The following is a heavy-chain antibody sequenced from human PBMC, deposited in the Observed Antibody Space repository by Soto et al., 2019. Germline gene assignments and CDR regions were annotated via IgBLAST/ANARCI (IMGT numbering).Heavy chain of an antibody. CDR1: GGTFSSYT. CDR2: IIPILGIA. D-gene: IGHD6-13*01. Sequence: QVQLVQSGAEVKKPGSSVKVSCKASGGTFSSYTISWVRQAPGQGLEWMGRIIPILGIANYAQKFQGRVTITADKSTSTAYMELSSLRSEDTAVYYCARAGIAAAGTALDYWGQGTLVTVSS. V-gene: IGHV1-69*02. CDR3: ARAGIAAAGTALDY. J-gene: IGHJ4*02.